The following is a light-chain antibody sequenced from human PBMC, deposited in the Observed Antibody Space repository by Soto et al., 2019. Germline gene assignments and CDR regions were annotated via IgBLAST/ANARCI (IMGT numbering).Light chain of an antibody. Sequence: QSALTQPASVSGSPGQSITLSCSGTSSDVGGYNYVSWYQQHPGKAPKLMIYEVSNRPSGVSNRFSGSKSGNTASLTISGLQADDEADYYCSSYTNINTRACVFGTGTKLTVL. V-gene: IGLV2-14*01. CDR2: EVS. J-gene: IGLJ1*01. CDR3: SSYTNINTRACV. CDR1: SSDVGGYNY.